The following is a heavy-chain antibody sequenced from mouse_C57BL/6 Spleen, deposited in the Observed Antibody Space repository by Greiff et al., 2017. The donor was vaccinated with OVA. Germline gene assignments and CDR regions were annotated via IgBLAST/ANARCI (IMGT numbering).Heavy chain of an antibody. CDR1: GYAFSSSL. V-gene: IGHV1-82*01. J-gene: IGHJ2*01. D-gene: IGHD1-1*01. CDR3: ARYGVITTKYCFDD. CDR2: IYPGDGDT. Sequence: QVQLQQSGPELVKPGASVKISCKASGYAFSSSLMNWVKQRPGKGLEWIGRIYPGDGDTNYNGKFKGKATLTADKSSSTAYMQLSSLTSGDSAVYFCARYGVITTKYCFDDWGQGTTLTVSS.